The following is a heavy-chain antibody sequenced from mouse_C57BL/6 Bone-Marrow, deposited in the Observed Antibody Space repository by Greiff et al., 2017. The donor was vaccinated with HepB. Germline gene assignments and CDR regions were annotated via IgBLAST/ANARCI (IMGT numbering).Heavy chain of an antibody. CDR1: GFTFSSYA. V-gene: IGHV5-4*01. D-gene: IGHD2-13*01. J-gene: IGHJ4*01. Sequence: EVQVVESGGGLVKPGGSLKLSCAASGFTFSSYAMSWVRQTPEKRLEWVATISDGGSYTYYTDNVKGRFTISKDNATNNLYLQMSHLKSEDTAMYYCARDDSFMDYWGQGTSVTVSS. CDR3: ARDDSFMDY. CDR2: ISDGGSYT.